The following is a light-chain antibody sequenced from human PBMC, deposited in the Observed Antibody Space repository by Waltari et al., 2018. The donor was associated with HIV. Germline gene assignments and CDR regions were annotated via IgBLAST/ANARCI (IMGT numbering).Light chain of an antibody. CDR2: GNT. CDR1: TPNIRAGYD. Sequence: QSVLTQPPSVSGAPGQRVTISCTGTTPNIRAGYDVHWYQQPPGTAPNPLVFGNTNRPSGVPDRFSGSKSGTSASLAITGLQAGDEGDYYCQSYDNALSGSLFGGGTKVTVL. V-gene: IGLV1-40*01. CDR3: QSYDNALSGSL. J-gene: IGLJ2*01.